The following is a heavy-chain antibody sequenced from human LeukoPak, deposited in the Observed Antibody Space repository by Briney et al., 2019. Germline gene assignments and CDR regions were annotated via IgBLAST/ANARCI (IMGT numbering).Heavy chain of an antibody. D-gene: IGHD5-18*01. J-gene: IGHJ4*02. CDR1: GFSIVDYA. CDR2: IASETYGETT. V-gene: IGHV3-49*03. Sequence: GGSLRLSCTASGFSIVDYALSWFRLAPGEGLEWVGYIASETYGETTQYAASVKGRFFISRDDSKNIAYLQMNSLKTGDTAVYYCTRNTDKALHYDYWGQGTLVTVSS. CDR3: TRNTDKALHYDY.